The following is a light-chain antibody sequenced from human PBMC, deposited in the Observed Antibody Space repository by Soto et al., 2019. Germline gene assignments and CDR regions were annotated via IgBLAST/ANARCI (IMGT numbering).Light chain of an antibody. J-gene: IGLJ1*01. CDR2: NVY. CDR3: SAYTVSRTYV. V-gene: IGLV2-14*03. Sequence: QSAMAEAAGVSGTTGQTITISYTGTNSDVGAYNFVSWHQQHPGKATKLMIYNVYDRPSGISYRFSGSKSGNTASLTISGLQVEDEADYYCSAYTVSRTYVFGTGTKVTVL. CDR1: NSDVGAYNF.